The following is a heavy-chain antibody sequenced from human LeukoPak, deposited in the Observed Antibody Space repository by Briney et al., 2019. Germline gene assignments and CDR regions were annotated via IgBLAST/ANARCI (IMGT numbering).Heavy chain of an antibody. CDR1: GFSFSSYA. CDR3: AKGRYFDWFSVSSWFDP. Sequence: GGSLRLSCAASGFSFSSYAVTWVRQAPGKGLAWVSGISGSGGSTYHADSVKGRFTISRDNSKNTLYLQMNSLRAEDTAVYYCAKGRYFDWFSVSSWFDPWGQGTLVTVSS. CDR2: ISGSGGST. V-gene: IGHV3-23*01. D-gene: IGHD3-9*01. J-gene: IGHJ5*02.